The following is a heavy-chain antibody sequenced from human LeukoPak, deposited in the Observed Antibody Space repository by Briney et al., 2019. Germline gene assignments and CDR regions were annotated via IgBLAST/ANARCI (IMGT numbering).Heavy chain of an antibody. Sequence: PGGALRLSCAASGFTFSSYGMHWVRQAPGKGLEGVAGICYDGSNKYYEDSVKCRFTISRHNSKNTLYLQMTSLTAEDTALYSCARDQPPALVWSARGGIHHWGQGTLVPVSS. V-gene: IGHV3-33*01. J-gene: IGHJ1*01. CDR1: GFTFSSYG. CDR2: ICYDGSNK. CDR3: ARDQPPALVWSARGGIHH. D-gene: IGHD3-3*01.